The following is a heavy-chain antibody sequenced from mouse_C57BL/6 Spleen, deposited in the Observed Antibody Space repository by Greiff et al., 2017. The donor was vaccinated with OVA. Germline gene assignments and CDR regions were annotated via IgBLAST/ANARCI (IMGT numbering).Heavy chain of an antibody. V-gene: IGHV7-3*01. CDR2: IRNKANGYTT. CDR1: GFTFTDYY. J-gene: IGHJ4*01. CDR3: ARYGGAMDY. Sequence: EVQLVESGGGLVQPGGSLSLSCAAPGFTFTDYYMSWVRQPPGKALEWLGFIRNKANGYTTEYSASVKGRFTISRDNSQSILYLQMNALRAEDSATYYCARYGGAMDYWGQGTSVTVSS.